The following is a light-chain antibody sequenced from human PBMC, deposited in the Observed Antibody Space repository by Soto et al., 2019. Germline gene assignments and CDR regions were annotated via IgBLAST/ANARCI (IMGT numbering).Light chain of an antibody. CDR3: HQYGSSPRT. V-gene: IGKV3-20*01. CDR2: DAS. CDR1: QSVSNY. J-gene: IGKJ1*01. Sequence: EIVLTQSPATLSLSPGERATLSCRTSQSVSNYLAWYQQKPGQAPRLLMYDASNRATGIPARFSGSGSGTDFTLTISRLEPEDFAVYYCHQYGSSPRTFGPGTKVDIK.